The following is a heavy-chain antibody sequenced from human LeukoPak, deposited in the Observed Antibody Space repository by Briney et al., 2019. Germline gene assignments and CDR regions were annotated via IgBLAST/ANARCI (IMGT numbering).Heavy chain of an antibody. J-gene: IGHJ4*02. CDR1: GFTFDDYT. Sequence: GGSLRLSCAASGFTFDDYTMHWVRHAPGKGLEWVSLISWDGGSTYYADSVKGRFTISRDNSKNSLYLQMNSLRTEDTALYYCAKGGGYDNFGYFDYWGQGTLVTVSS. CDR3: AKGGGYDNFGYFDY. D-gene: IGHD5-12*01. CDR2: ISWDGGST. V-gene: IGHV3-43*01.